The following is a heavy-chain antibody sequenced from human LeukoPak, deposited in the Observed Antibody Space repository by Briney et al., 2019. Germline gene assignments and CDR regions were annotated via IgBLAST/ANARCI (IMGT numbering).Heavy chain of an antibody. D-gene: IGHD3-9*01. Sequence: PGGSLRLSCAASGFSFSTSSMSWVRQAPGKGLEWVSSISSSSQYIYYADSVKGRFTISRDNSKNTLYLQMNSLRAEDTAVYYCANDILTGYPDYWGQGTLVTVSS. CDR2: ISSSSQYI. CDR3: ANDILTGYPDY. CDR1: GFSFSTSS. J-gene: IGHJ4*02. V-gene: IGHV3-23*01.